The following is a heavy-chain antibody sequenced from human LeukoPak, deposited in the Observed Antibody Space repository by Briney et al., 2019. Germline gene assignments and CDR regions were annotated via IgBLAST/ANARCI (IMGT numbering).Heavy chain of an antibody. D-gene: IGHD2-21*01. Sequence: GSSVKVSCKASGGTFSSYAISWVRQAPGQGLKWMGGIIPIFGTANYAQKFQGRVTITADESTSTAYMELSSLRSEDTAVYYCARGMVIAIGGWFDPWGQGTLVTVSS. CDR1: GGTFSSYA. CDR2: IIPIFGTA. J-gene: IGHJ5*02. V-gene: IGHV1-69*01. CDR3: ARGMVIAIGGWFDP.